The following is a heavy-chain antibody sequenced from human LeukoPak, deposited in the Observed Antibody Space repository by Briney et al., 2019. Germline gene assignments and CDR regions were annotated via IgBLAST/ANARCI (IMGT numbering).Heavy chain of an antibody. J-gene: IGHJ4*02. CDR2: INHRGST. CDR1: GGSFSGYY. V-gene: IGHV4-34*01. CDR3: ARLTRTMSLGIDY. D-gene: IGHD3-10*02. Sequence: PSETLSLTCAVYGGSFSGYYWSWIRQPPGKGLEWIGEINHRGSTNYNPSLKSRVTISVDTSKNQFSLKLSSVTAADTAVYYCARLTRTMSLGIDYWGQGTLVTVSS.